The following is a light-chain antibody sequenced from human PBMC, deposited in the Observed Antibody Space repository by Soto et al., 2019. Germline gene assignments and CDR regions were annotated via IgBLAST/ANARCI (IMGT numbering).Light chain of an antibody. CDR3: QQYSNWPQP. J-gene: IGKJ1*01. Sequence: EIGVTKSPATLSLSTGERATFSCRASQSVSSNLAWYQQKPGQAPRLLIYGASTRATGIPARFSGSGSGTEFTLTISSLRSEDFAIYYCQQYSNWPQPFGQGTKVDIK. CDR2: GAS. CDR1: QSVSSN. V-gene: IGKV3-15*01.